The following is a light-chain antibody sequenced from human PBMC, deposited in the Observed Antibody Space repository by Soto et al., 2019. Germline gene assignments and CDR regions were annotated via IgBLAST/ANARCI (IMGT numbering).Light chain of an antibody. V-gene: IGLV2-14*01. J-gene: IGLJ1*01. Sequence: QSALTQPASVSGSPGQSITISCTGTSSDVGGYNYVSWYRQHPGKAPKLMIYDVSTRPSGVSNRFSGSKSGNTASLTISWLQAEDEADYYCRSYTSTSTLYVFGTGTKVTVL. CDR1: SSDVGGYNY. CDR2: DVS. CDR3: RSYTSTSTLYV.